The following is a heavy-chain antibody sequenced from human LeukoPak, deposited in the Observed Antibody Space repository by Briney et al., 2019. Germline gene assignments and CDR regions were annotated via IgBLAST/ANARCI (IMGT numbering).Heavy chain of an antibody. D-gene: IGHD3-16*01. V-gene: IGHV3-30*03. J-gene: IGHJ4*02. CDR1: GFTFSSYG. CDR2: ISYDGSNK. CDR3: AREAYSNLGDGGAWFDY. Sequence: GGSLRLSCAASGFTFSSYGMHWVRQAPGKGLEWVAVISYDGSNKYYADSVKGRFTISRDNSKNTLYLQMNSLRAEDTAVYYCAREAYSNLGDGGAWFDYWGQGTLVTVSS.